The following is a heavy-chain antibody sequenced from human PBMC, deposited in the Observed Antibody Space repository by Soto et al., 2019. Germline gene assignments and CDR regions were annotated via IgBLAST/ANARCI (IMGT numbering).Heavy chain of an antibody. D-gene: IGHD1-26*01. CDR3: STDEWE. CDR1: GFDFSNGW. Sequence: EVQLVESGGGLVKPGGSLRLSCAASGFDFSNGWMSWVRQAPGKGLEWVGRIKSKVNGETTDYAAHVKGRFTISRDDSINTLYLQMHSLQPDDTAVYYCSTDEWEWGQGTLVTVSS. J-gene: IGHJ4*02. V-gene: IGHV3-15*05. CDR2: IKSKVNGETT.